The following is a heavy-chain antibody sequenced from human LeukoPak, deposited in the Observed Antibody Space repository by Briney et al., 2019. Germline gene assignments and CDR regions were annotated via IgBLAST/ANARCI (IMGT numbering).Heavy chain of an antibody. D-gene: IGHD2-15*01. CDR2: IIPIFGTA. CDR1: GGTFSSYA. V-gene: IGHV1-69*13. J-gene: IGHJ4*02. Sequence: SVKVSCKASGGTFSSYAISWVRQAPGQGLKWMGGIIPIFGTANYAQKFQGRVTITADESTSTAYMELSSLRSEDTAVYYCATGLGYCSGGSCYSSYTGGPDYWGQGTLVTVSS. CDR3: ATGLGYCSGGSCYSSYTGGPDY.